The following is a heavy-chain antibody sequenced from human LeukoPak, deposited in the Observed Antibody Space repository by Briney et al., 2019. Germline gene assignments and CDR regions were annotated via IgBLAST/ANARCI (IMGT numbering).Heavy chain of an antibody. CDR2: IYYSGNT. V-gene: IGHV4-59*08. CDR1: GGSFSSYY. Sequence: SETLSLTCTVSGGSFSSYYWSWIRQPPGKGLEWIGYIYYSGNTNYNPSLKSRVTISVDTSKNQFSLKLSSVTATDTAVYYCARSGVIITDWYFDLWGRGTLATVSS. J-gene: IGHJ2*01. D-gene: IGHD3-3*01. CDR3: ARSGVIITDWYFDL.